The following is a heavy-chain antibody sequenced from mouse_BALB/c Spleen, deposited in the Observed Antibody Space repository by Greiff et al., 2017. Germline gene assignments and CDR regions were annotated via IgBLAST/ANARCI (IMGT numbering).Heavy chain of an antibody. V-gene: IGHV5-9-1*01. CDR2: ISSGGSYT. CDR3: ARDYYGSSYVFDY. J-gene: IGHJ2*01. D-gene: IGHD1-1*01. Sequence: EVMLVESGGGLVKPGGSLKLSCAASGFTFSSYAMSWVRQTPEKRLEWVATISSGGSYTYYPDSVKGRFTISRDNAKNTLYLQMSSLRSEDTAMYYCARDYYGSSYVFDYWGQGTTLTVSS. CDR1: GFTFSSYA.